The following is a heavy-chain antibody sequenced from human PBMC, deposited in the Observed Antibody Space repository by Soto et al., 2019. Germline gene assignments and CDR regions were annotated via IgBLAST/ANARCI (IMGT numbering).Heavy chain of an antibody. J-gene: IGHJ4*02. CDR2: IIPIFGTA. V-gene: IGHV1-69*01. Sequence: QVQLVQSGAEVKKPGSSAKVSCKASGGTFSSYAISWVRQAPGQGLEWMGGIIPIFGTANYGQKFQGRVTITADESTSTAYMELSSLRSDDTAVYYCARRGRGTYYDDSSGYYSLDYWGQGTLVTFSS. D-gene: IGHD3-22*01. CDR3: ARRGRGTYYDDSSGYYSLDY. CDR1: GGTFSSYA.